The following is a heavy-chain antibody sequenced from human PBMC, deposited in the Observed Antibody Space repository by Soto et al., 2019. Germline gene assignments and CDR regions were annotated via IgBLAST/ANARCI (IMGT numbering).Heavy chain of an antibody. D-gene: IGHD6-13*01. CDR2: IWYDGSNK. V-gene: IGHV3-33*01. J-gene: IGHJ4*02. CDR1: GFTFSSYG. Sequence: QVQLVESGGGVVQPGRSLRLSCAASGFTFSSYGMHWVRQAPGKGLEWVAVIWYDGSNKYYAESVKGRFTISRDNSQNTLYLQMNSLRAEDTAVYYCASQLVIAAAGTADYWGQGTLVTVSS. CDR3: ASQLVIAAAGTADY.